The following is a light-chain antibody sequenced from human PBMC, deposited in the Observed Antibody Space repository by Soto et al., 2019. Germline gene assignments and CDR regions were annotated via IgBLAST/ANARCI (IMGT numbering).Light chain of an antibody. Sequence: DIVVTQFPLSLPVTLGESASISCTSSQSLVHSDNYNYLHWYLQKPGQSPQLLIHLGSHRASRVTDRFKGTGSGTDFTLESSEVEAEDVEVYYCMQPLQTPKTFGQGTKVQIK. CDR1: QSLVHSDNYNY. CDR2: LGS. J-gene: IGKJ1*01. CDR3: MQPLQTPKT. V-gene: IGKV2-28*01.